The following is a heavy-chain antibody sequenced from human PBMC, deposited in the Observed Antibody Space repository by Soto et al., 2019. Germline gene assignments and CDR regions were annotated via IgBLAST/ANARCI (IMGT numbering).Heavy chain of an antibody. CDR1: GGSISGYY. CDR3: ARRYGYYFDY. V-gene: IGHV4-59*08. J-gene: IGHJ4*02. CDR2: IYYRGST. Sequence: SETLSLTCTVSGGSISGYYWSWIRQPPGKGLEWIGYIYYRGSTNYNPSLKSRVTISVDTSKNQLSLKLSSVTAADTAVYYCARRYGYYFDYWGQGTLVTVSS. D-gene: IGHD4-17*01.